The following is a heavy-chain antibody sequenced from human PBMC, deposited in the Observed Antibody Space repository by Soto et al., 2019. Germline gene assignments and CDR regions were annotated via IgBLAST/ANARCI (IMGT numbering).Heavy chain of an antibody. D-gene: IGHD2-21*01. Sequence: QVQLQESGPGLVRPSETLSLTRTVSGGSISRYFWSWIRQSPGKGLEWIGYIFYTGSTTYNPSLKSRVTISIDTSKNQFSLKLSSLTAADTAVYYCAHFSDLEWFDPWGQGTLVTVSP. CDR2: IFYTGST. CDR1: GGSISRYF. J-gene: IGHJ5*02. CDR3: AHFSDLEWFDP. V-gene: IGHV4-59*01.